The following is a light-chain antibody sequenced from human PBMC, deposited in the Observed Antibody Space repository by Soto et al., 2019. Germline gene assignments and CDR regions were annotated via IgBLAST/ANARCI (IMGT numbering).Light chain of an antibody. J-gene: IGKJ1*01. Sequence: EIVMTQSPAALSXSXGXXXTXXXRASQSVSSSYLAWYQQKPGQAPRLLIYGASSRATGIPDRFSGSGSGTDFTLTISRLEPEDFAVYYCQQYGSSPHTFGQGTKVDIK. CDR1: QSVSSSY. CDR3: QQYGSSPHT. CDR2: GAS. V-gene: IGKV3-20*01.